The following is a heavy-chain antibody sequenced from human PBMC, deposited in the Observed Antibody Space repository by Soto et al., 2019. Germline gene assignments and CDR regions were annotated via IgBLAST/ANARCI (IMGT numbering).Heavy chain of an antibody. J-gene: IGHJ4*02. Sequence: QVQLVESGGGLVKPGGSLRLSCAASGFTFSDYYMSWIRQAPGKGLECVSYIRSGGSTIYYADSVKGRFTISRDNAKNLLNVQMNRLRAEDTAVYYCAMIGPPLDLWGQGTLVGVSS. D-gene: IGHD3-10*01. CDR3: AMIGPPLDL. CDR2: IRSGGSTI. V-gene: IGHV3-11*01. CDR1: GFTFSDYY.